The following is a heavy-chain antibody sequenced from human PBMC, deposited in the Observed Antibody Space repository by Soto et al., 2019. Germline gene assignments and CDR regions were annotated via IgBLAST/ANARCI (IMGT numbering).Heavy chain of an antibody. CDR2: IYPGDSDT. CDR1: GYSFTSYW. CDR3: ARSDDILRGSGWFDP. J-gene: IGHJ5*02. V-gene: IGHV5-51*01. Sequence: GESLKISCKGSGYSFTSYWIGWVRQMPGKGLEWMGIIYPGDSDTRYSPSFQGQVTISADKSISTAYLQWSSLKASDTAMYYCARSDDILRGSGWFDPWGQGTLVTVSS. D-gene: IGHD3-9*01.